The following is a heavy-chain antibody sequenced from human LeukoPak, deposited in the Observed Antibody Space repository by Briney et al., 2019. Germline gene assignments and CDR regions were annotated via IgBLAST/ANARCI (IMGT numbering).Heavy chain of an antibody. CDR3: VKVDCSHTGCHRLES. J-gene: IGHJ5*01. V-gene: IGHV3-30*02. Sequence: GASLRLSCEASRFDFSSYNMHWVRQAPGKWLEWVAFIQKDGGKTAYPDSVKGRFTVSRDNSKNTLYLPMNSLRPEDTAIFDCVKVDCSHTGCHRLESWGQEPWSPSPQ. D-gene: IGHD2-15*01. CDR1: RFDFSSYN. CDR2: IQKDGGKT.